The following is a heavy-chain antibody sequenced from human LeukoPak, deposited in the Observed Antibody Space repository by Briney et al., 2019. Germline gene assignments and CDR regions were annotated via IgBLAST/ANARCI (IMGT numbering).Heavy chain of an antibody. V-gene: IGHV3-30*01. D-gene: IGHD2-2*01. CDR1: GFTFSSYA. CDR3: ARDQYCSSTSCYPSDY. CDR2: ISYGGSNK. Sequence: PGRSLRLSCAASGFTFSSYAMHWVRQAPGKGLEWVAVISYGGSNKYYADSVKGRFTISRDNSKNTLYLQMNSLRAEDTAVYYCARDQYCSSTSCYPSDYWGQGTLVTVSS. J-gene: IGHJ4*02.